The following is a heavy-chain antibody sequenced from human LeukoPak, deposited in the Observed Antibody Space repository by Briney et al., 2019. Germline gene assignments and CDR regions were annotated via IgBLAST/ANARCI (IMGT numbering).Heavy chain of an antibody. CDR2: MNPNSGNT. CDR1: GYTFTNYG. J-gene: IGHJ4*02. Sequence: ASVKVSCKASGYTFTNYGISWVRQAPGQGLEWMGYMNPNSGNTVYAQKFQGTVTITCDTSINTAYMELSSLRSEDTAVYYCAREGLDYWGQGTLVTVSS. CDR3: AREGLDY. V-gene: IGHV1-8*03.